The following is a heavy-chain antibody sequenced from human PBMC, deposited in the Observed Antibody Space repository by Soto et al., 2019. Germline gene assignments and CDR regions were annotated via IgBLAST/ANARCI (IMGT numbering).Heavy chain of an antibody. CDR1: GYAFTSYA. D-gene: IGHD2-15*01. V-gene: IGHV1-3*01. Sequence: ASVKVSCKASGYAFTSYAMHWVRQAPGQRLEWMGWINAGNGNTKYSQKFQGRVTITRDTSASTAYMELSSLRSEDTAVYYCARDYPTFDCSGGSCYFSYYYYGMDVWGQGTTVTVSS. CDR3: ARDYPTFDCSGGSCYFSYYYYGMDV. CDR2: INAGNGNT. J-gene: IGHJ6*02.